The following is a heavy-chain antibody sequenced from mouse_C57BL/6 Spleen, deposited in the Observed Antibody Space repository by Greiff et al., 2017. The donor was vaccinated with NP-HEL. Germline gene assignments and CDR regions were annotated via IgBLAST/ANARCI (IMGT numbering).Heavy chain of an antibody. CDR2: IYPSDSET. D-gene: IGHD4-1*02. Sequence: LQESGAELVRPGSSVKLSCKASGYTFTSYWMDWVKQRPGQGLEWIGNIYPSDSETHYNQKFKDKATLTVDKSSSTAYMQLSSLTSEDSAVYYCARPTGGDYFDYWGQGTTLTVSS. V-gene: IGHV1-61*01. CDR3: ARPTGGDYFDY. CDR1: GYTFTSYW. J-gene: IGHJ2*01.